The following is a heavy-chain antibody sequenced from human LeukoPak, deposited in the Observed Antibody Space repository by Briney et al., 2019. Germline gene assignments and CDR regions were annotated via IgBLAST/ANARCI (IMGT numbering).Heavy chain of an antibody. Sequence: GGSLRLSCAASGFTFSSYSMNWVRQAPGKGLEWVSYISSGGSTTYYAGSVKGRFTVSRDNAKDSLYLQMNSLRAEDTAVYYCARDHMGYDYWGQGTLVTVSS. CDR1: GFTFSSYS. V-gene: IGHV3-48*04. CDR3: ARDHMGYDY. CDR2: ISSGGSTT. J-gene: IGHJ4*02. D-gene: IGHD1-26*01.